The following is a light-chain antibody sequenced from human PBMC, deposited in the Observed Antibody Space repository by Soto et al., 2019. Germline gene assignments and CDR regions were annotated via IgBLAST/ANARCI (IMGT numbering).Light chain of an antibody. CDR1: QSVSSN. V-gene: IGKV3-15*01. CDR2: GAS. CDR3: HQYDDGPYT. Sequence: EIVMTQSPATLSVSPGERATLSCRASQSVSSNVAWYQQIPGQTPRLLIYGASTRATGIPVRFSGSGSGTEFTLTISSLQSEDFAVYYCHQYDDGPYTFGPGPNVDIK. J-gene: IGKJ3*01.